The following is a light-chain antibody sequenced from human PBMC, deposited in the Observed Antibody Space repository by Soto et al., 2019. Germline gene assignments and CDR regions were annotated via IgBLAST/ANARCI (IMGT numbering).Light chain of an antibody. CDR3: CSYADSYTFV. V-gene: IGLV2-11*01. Sequence: QSALTQPRSVSGSPGQSVTISCTGTSSDVGSYNYVSWYQHHPDKAPKLIIYDVTKRPSGVPGRFSGSKSGNTASLTISGLQAEDGADYYCCSYADSYTFVFGTGTQLTVL. J-gene: IGLJ7*01. CDR1: SSDVGSYNY. CDR2: DVT.